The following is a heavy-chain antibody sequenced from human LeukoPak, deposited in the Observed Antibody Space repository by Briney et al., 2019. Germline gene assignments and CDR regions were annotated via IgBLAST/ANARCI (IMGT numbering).Heavy chain of an antibody. CDR3: ASTTYDILTDPL. D-gene: IGHD3-9*01. CDR1: GYSISNDYY. V-gene: IGHV4-38-2*02. Sequence: SETLSLTCTVSGYSISNDYYWGWIRQPPGKGLEWIGSIYYSGSTYYNPSLKSRVTISVDTSKNQFSLKLSSVTAADTAVYYCASTTYDILTDPLWGQGTMVTVSS. CDR2: IYYSGST. J-gene: IGHJ3*01.